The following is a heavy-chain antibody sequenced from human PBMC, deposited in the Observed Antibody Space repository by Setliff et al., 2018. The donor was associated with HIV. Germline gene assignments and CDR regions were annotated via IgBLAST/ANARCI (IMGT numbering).Heavy chain of an antibody. J-gene: IGHJ4*02. V-gene: IGHV4-38-2*02. D-gene: IGHD4-17*01. Sequence: PSETLSLTCTVSGYSMTSDYQWGWIRQPPGKGLEWIGSIYHSGTTYYNPSLKSRVTISVDTSKNQFSLKLISVTAADTAVFYCVRVDYGDYGFDYWGQGTLVTVSS. CDR3: VRVDYGDYGFDY. CDR1: GYSMTSDYQ. CDR2: IYHSGTT.